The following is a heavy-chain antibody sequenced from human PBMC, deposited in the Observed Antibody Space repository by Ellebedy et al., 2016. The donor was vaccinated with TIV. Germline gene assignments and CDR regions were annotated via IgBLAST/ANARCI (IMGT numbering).Heavy chain of an antibody. CDR3: ATERFLAAFEI. J-gene: IGHJ3*02. V-gene: IGHV3-21*01. CDR2: ISSSSGHI. CDR1: GFTFSSYS. Sequence: GESLKISXVASGFTFSSYSMNWVRQAPGKGLEWVSSISSSSGHIYYADSLKGRFTISRDNAKNSLYLQINSLRAEDTAVYYCATERFLAAFEIWGQGTMVTVSS. D-gene: IGHD3-10*01.